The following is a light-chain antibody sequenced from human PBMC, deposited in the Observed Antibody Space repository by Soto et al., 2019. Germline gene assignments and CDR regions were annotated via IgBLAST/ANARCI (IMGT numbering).Light chain of an antibody. CDR2: KVS. V-gene: IGKV2-30*01. CDR3: MQGTHWPIT. J-gene: IGKJ5*01. CDR1: QSLVDSDGNTY. Sequence: DVVMTQSPLSLPVTLGQPASISRRSSQSLVDSDGNTYLNWFQHRPGQSPRRLIYKVSNRDSGVQARFSGSGSRTDFALKTSRVEAEDVGVDYCMQGTHWPITFGQGTRLEI.